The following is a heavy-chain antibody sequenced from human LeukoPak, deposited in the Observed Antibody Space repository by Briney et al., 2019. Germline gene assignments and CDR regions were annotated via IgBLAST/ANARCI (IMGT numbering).Heavy chain of an antibody. CDR2: VNPSGGAT. CDR3: ARDVGATYHFDY. Sequence: GASVKVSCKASGYTFTSYYIHWMRQAPGQGLEWMGIVNPSGGATSYAQEFQGRVNMTRDTSTATVYMELSSLRSEDTAVYYCARDVGATYHFDYWGQGTVVTVSS. V-gene: IGHV1-46*01. J-gene: IGHJ4*02. CDR1: GYTFTSYY. D-gene: IGHD1-26*01.